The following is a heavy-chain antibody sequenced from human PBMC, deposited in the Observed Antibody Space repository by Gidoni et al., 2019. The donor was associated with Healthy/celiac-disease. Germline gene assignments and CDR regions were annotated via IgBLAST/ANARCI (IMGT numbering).Heavy chain of an antibody. D-gene: IGHD2-15*01. CDR3: TTDESAAASS. J-gene: IGHJ4*02. CDR2: IKSKTEGGTT. Sequence: EVQLVESGGGLVKPGGSLRLSCAASGFTFSNAWMSWVRQAPGKGLEWVGRIKSKTEGGTTDYAAPVKGRFTISRDDSKNTLYLQMNSLKTEDTAVYYCTTDESAAASSWGQGTLVTVSS. V-gene: IGHV3-15*01. CDR1: GFTFSNAW.